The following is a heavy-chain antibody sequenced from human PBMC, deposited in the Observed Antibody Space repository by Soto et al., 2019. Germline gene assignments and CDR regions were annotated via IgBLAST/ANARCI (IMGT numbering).Heavy chain of an antibody. D-gene: IGHD2-2*03. J-gene: IGHJ4*02. CDR1: GSTFSDFA. V-gene: IGHV3-23*01. Sequence: GGSLRLSCAATGSTFSDFAMSWVRQAPGKGLEWVSRIYGGGNGPHYADSVKGRVTISRDNSKNTLYLQMNSLRAEDTAVYYCAKMEGMDPWAYSFDYWGQGTLVTVSS. CDR2: IYGGGNGP. CDR3: AKMEGMDPWAYSFDY.